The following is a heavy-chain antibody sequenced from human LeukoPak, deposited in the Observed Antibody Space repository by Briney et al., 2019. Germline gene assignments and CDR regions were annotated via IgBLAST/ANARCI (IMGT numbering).Heavy chain of an antibody. CDR1: GGSISSSSYY. CDR2: IYYSGST. J-gene: IGHJ3*02. D-gene: IGHD3-9*01. V-gene: IGHV4-39*07. Sequence: SETLSLTCTVSGGSISSSSYYWGWIRQPPGKGLEWIGSIYYSGSTYYNPSLKSRVTISVDTSKNQFSLKLSSVTAADTAVYYCARERILTGYHDAFDIWGQGTMVTVSS. CDR3: ARERILTGYHDAFDI.